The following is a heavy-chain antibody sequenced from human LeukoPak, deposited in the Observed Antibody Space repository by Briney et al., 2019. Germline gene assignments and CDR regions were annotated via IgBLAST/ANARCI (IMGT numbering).Heavy chain of an antibody. CDR2: ISAHNGNT. V-gene: IGHV1-18*01. D-gene: IGHD3-3*01. Sequence: ASVKVSCKASGYTFTSYGISWVRQAPGQGLEWMGWISAHNGNTNYAQKLQDRVTMTTDTSTNTAYMELRSLRSDDTAVYYCVRGPTYSDFWNAYSEDYWGQGTLVTVSS. CDR1: GYTFTSYG. J-gene: IGHJ4*02. CDR3: VRGPTYSDFWNAYSEDY.